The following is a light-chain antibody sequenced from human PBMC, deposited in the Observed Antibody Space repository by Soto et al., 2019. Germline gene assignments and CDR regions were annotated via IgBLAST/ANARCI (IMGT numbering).Light chain of an antibody. CDR3: QQYTSYPHT. V-gene: IGKV1-16*02. J-gene: IGKJ4*01. CDR1: QGIGIY. Sequence: DIQMTQSPSSLSASIGDRVTITCRASQGIGIYLAWFQQKPGNAPKSLIYDASNLQSGVPSKFSGSGSGTVYTLTITSLQPEDFATYYCQQYTSYPHTFGGGTRVEI. CDR2: DAS.